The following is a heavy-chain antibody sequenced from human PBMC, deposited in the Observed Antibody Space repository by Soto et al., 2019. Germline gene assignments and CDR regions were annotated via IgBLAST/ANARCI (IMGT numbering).Heavy chain of an antibody. CDR1: GFTFSSYG. CDR3: AKDITMVVAGPGGGDY. CDR2: ISYDGSNK. J-gene: IGHJ4*02. Sequence: QVQLMESGGGVVQPGRSLRLSCAASGFTFSSYGMHWVRQAPGKGLEWVAVISYDGSNKYYADSVKGRFTISRDNSKNTLYLQMNSLRAEDTAVYYCAKDITMVVAGPGGGDYWGQGALVTVSS. D-gene: IGHD3-22*01. V-gene: IGHV3-30*18.